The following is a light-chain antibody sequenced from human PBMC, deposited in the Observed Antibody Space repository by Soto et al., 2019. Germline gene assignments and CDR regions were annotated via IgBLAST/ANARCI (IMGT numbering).Light chain of an antibody. CDR2: EVS. J-gene: IGLJ1*01. Sequence: QSVLTQPASVSGSPGQSITISCTGSTSDVGAYNYVSWYKHHPGQAPQLMIYEVSNRPSGVSNRFSGSKSGNTASLTISGRQTDGEGDYYCSSKTSSSPHVVVGTGTKVTVL. CDR1: TSDVGAYNY. V-gene: IGLV2-14*01. CDR3: SSKTSSSPHVV.